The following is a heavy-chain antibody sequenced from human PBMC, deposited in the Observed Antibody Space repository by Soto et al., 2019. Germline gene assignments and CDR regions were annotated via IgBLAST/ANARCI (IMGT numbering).Heavy chain of an antibody. CDR1: GGSVRSGGYY. J-gene: IGHJ4*02. V-gene: IGHV4-61*08. D-gene: IGHD2-15*01. Sequence: SETLSLTCTVSGGSVRSGGYYWSWIRQPPGKGLEWIGEIYHSGSTNYNPSLKSRVTISVDKSKNQFSLKLSSVTAADTAVYYGAKTSGGWMTDDYGGQETLVTVPS. CDR2: IYHSGST. CDR3: AKTSGGWMTDDY.